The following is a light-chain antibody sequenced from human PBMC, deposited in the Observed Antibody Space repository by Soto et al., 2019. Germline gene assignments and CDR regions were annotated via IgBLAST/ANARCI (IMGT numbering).Light chain of an antibody. Sequence: EIVLTQSPATLSLSPGERATLSCRASQSVSSYLAWYQQKPGQAPRLLIYDASNRATGIPARFSGSGSGTDFTLTISSLEPEDFAVYYCQQRSNWLEGFTFSPGTKVDIK. J-gene: IGKJ3*01. CDR1: QSVSSY. CDR3: QQRSNWLEGFT. CDR2: DAS. V-gene: IGKV3-11*01.